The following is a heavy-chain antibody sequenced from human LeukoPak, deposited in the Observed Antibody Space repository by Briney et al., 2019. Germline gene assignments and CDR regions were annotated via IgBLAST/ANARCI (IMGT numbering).Heavy chain of an antibody. CDR3: AREVVPGVISTVRFDP. D-gene: IGHD2-2*01. V-gene: IGHV4-4*07. J-gene: IGHJ5*02. CDR2: IYTSGST. Sequence: SETLSLTCTVSGASISTYYWCWIRQPAGEGLEWIGHIYTSGSTDYNPSLKSRVTISVDKSKNQLSLKSSSVTAADTAVYYCAREVVPGVISTVRFDPWGQGTLVTVSS. CDR1: GASISTYY.